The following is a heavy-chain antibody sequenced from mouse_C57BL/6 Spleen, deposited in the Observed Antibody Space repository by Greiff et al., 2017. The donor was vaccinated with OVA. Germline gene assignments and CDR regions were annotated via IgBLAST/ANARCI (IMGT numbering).Heavy chain of an antibody. Sequence: EVKVVESGEGLVKPGGSLKLSCAASGFTFSSYAMSWVRQTPEKRLEWVAYISSGGDYIYYADTVKGRFTISRDNARNTLYLQMSSLKSEDTAMYYYTREEVDYGSSNYAMDYWGQGTSVTVSS. CDR1: GFTFSSYA. CDR3: TREEVDYGSSNYAMDY. V-gene: IGHV5-9-1*02. D-gene: IGHD1-1*01. J-gene: IGHJ4*01. CDR2: ISSGGDYI.